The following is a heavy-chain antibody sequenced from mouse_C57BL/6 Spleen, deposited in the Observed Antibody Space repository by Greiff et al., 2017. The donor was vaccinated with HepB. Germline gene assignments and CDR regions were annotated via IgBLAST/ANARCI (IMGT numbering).Heavy chain of an antibody. J-gene: IGHJ2*01. CDR1: GYAFSSSW. D-gene: IGHD1-1*01. CDR3: ARERGLLRLPDY. CDR2: IYPGDGDT. V-gene: IGHV1-82*01. Sequence: QVQLKQSGPELVKPGASVKISCKASGYAFSSSWMNWVKQRPGKGLEWIGRIYPGDGDTNYNGKFKGKATLTADKSSSTAYMQLSSLTSEDSAVYFCARERGLLRLPDYWGQGTTLTVSS.